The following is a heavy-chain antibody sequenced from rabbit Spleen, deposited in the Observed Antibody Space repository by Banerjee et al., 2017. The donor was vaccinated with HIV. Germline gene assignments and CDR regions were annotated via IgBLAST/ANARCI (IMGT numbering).Heavy chain of an antibody. CDR2: ICAHSSGST. Sequence: QSLEESGGDLVKPGASLTLTCTASGFSFSTSDYMCWVRQAPGKGLEWIACICAHSSGSTAYASWAKGRFTISKTSSTTVTLQMTSLTVADTATYFCAGRGSAYGYAYGLWGQGTLVTVS. CDR3: AGRGSAYGYAYGL. J-gene: IGHJ3*01. V-gene: IGHV1S40*01. CDR1: GFSFSTSDY. D-gene: IGHD6-1*01.